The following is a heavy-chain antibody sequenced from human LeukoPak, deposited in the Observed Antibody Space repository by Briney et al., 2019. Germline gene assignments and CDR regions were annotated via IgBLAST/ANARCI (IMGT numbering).Heavy chain of an antibody. CDR3: AKLTAVAGNDDY. J-gene: IGHJ4*02. D-gene: IGHD6-19*01. V-gene: IGHV3-23*01. CDR1: GFSFSSYA. CDR2: ISGSGSST. Sequence: QTGGSLRLSCAASGFSFSSYAMSWVRQAPGKGLEWVSAISGSGSSTYYGDSVKGRFTISRDNSKTTLYLQMYSLRAEDTAVYYCAKLTAVAGNDDYWGQGTLVTVSS.